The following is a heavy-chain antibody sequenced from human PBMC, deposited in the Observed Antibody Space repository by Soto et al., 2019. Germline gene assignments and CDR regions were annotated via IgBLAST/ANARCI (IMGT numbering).Heavy chain of an antibody. CDR2: IIPIFGTA. D-gene: IGHD3-22*01. CDR3: ASTVAYYYDSSGDYYFDY. J-gene: IGHJ4*02. V-gene: IGHV1-69*06. CDR1: GGTFSSYA. Sequence: QVQLVQSGAEVKKPGSSVKVSCKASGGTFSSYAISWVRQAPGQGLEWMGGIIPIFGTANYAQKFQGRVTITADKYTSTAYMELSSLRSEDTAVYYCASTVAYYYDSSGDYYFDYWGQGTLVTVSS.